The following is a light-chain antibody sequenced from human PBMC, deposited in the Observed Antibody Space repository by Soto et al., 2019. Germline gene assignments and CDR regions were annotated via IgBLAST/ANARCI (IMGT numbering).Light chain of an antibody. Sequence: QSALTQPRSVSGSPGQSVTISCTGNSSDVGGYNYVSWYQQHPGKAPKLMIYDVSKWPSGVPDRFSGSKSGNTASLTISSLQAEDEADYYCCSYAGNSLWVFGGGTKLTVL. CDR3: CSYAGNSLWV. J-gene: IGLJ3*02. CDR2: DVS. V-gene: IGLV2-11*01. CDR1: SSDVGGYNY.